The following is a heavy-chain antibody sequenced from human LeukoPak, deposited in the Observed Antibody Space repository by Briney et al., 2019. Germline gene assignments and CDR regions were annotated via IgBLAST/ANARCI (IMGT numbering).Heavy chain of an antibody. CDR2: IYYSGST. V-gene: IGHV4-59*11. CDR3: ARLVNWGWFDP. D-gene: IGHD7-27*01. Sequence: SETLSLTCTVSGGSISSHYWSWIRQPPGKGLEWIGYIYYSGSTNYNPSLKSRVTISVDTSKNQFSLKLSSVTAADTAVYYCARLVNWGWFDPWGQGTLATVSS. CDR1: GGSISSHY. J-gene: IGHJ5*02.